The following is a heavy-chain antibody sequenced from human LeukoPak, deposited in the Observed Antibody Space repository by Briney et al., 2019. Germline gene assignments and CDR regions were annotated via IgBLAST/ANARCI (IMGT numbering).Heavy chain of an antibody. V-gene: IGHV1-18*01. Sequence: ASVKVSCKASGYTFTSYGISWVRQAPGQGLEWMGWISAYNGNTNYAQKFQGRVTMTRDTSTSTVYMELSSLRSEDTAVYYCARTIVVVPAANWYFDLWGRGTLVTVSS. CDR2: ISAYNGNT. CDR1: GYTFTSYG. CDR3: ARTIVVVPAANWYFDL. D-gene: IGHD2-2*01. J-gene: IGHJ2*01.